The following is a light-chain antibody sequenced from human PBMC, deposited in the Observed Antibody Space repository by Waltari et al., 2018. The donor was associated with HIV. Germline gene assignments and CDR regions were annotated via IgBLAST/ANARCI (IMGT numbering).Light chain of an antibody. Sequence: QSVLTQPPSASGTPGQRVTISCSGSSSNIGVNTVTWYQHPPATAPKLLIYSNIQRPSGVPDRFSGSKSGTSASLAISGLQSEDEADYYCATWDDSLNGPVFGGGTKLTVL. V-gene: IGLV1-44*01. CDR3: ATWDDSLNGPV. CDR1: SSNIGVNT. CDR2: SNI. J-gene: IGLJ2*01.